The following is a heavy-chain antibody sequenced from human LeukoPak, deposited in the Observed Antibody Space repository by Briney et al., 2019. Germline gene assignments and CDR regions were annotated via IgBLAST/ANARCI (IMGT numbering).Heavy chain of an antibody. J-gene: IGHJ3*02. V-gene: IGHV3-9*01. D-gene: IGHD2-15*01. CDR3: AKAPCSGGSCYTFGAFDI. CDR2: ISWNSGSI. Sequence: GGSLRLSCAASGFTFDDYAMHWVRQAPGKGLEWVSGISWNSGSIGYAESVKGRFTISRDNAKNSLYLQMNSLRAEDTALYYCAKAPCSGGSCYTFGAFDIWGQGTMVTVSS. CDR1: GFTFDDYA.